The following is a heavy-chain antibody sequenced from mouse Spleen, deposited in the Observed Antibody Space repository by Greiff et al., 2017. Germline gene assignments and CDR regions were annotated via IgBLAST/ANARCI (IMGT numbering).Heavy chain of an antibody. Sequence: EVKVVESGGGLVKPGGSLKLSCAASGFAFSSYDMSWVRQTPEKRLEWVATISSGGSYTYYPDSVKGRFTISRDNARNTLYLQMSSLRSEDTALYYCARLSDYDWYFDVWGAGTTVTVSS. CDR3: ARLSDYDWYFDV. J-gene: IGHJ1*01. V-gene: IGHV5-9*02. D-gene: IGHD2-4*01. CDR2: ISSGGSYT. CDR1: GFAFSSYD.